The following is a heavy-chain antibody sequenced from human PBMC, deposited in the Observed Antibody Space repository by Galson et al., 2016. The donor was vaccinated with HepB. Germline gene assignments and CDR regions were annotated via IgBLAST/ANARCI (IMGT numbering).Heavy chain of an antibody. CDR3: ARGGYRWGTSWYFDL. CDR2: IYNSGST. Sequence: SETLSLTCTVSGASVNTTLYYWAWNRQAPGKGLEWVGTIYNSGSTYYNPSLRGRVTISVDVPKNQLSLTLTSMAASDTAIYFCARGGYRWGTSWYFDLWGRGTLVPVSS. D-gene: IGHD3-16*01. CDR1: GASVNTTLYY. J-gene: IGHJ2*01. V-gene: IGHV4-39*01.